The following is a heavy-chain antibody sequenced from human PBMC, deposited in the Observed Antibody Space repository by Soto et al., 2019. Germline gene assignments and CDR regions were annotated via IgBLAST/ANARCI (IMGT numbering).Heavy chain of an antibody. D-gene: IGHD2-2*01. V-gene: IGHV3-23*01. J-gene: IGHJ6*02. Sequence: GGSLRLSCAASGFTFKTYAMSWVRQAPRRGLEWVSTISGSGDITKYADSVKGRFTISRDNSKNTLSLQMNSLRAEDTAEYYCAKGTLPDYYYGMNVWGQGTTVTV. CDR2: ISGSGDIT. CDR3: AKGTLPDYYYGMNV. CDR1: GFTFKTYA.